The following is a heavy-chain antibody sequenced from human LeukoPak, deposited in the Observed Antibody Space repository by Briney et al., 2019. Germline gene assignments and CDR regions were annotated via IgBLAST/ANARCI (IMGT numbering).Heavy chain of an antibody. J-gene: IGHJ4*02. Sequence: PGGSLRLSCAASGFTFSSYGMHWVRQAPGKGLEWVAIIKFDGSDQYYADAVKGRFTISRDNPKNTLYLQMDSLRAEDTAVYYCARDVGQFDFWGQGTLVTVSS. D-gene: IGHD2-15*01. CDR2: IKFDGSDQ. V-gene: IGHV3-33*05. CDR3: ARDVGQFDF. CDR1: GFTFSSYG.